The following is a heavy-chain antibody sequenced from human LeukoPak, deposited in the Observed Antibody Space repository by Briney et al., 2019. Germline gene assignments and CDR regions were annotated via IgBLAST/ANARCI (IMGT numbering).Heavy chain of an antibody. CDR2: ISSNGGST. Sequence: GGSLRLSCAASGFTFSSYAMHWVRQAPGKGLEYVSAISSNGGSTYYANSVKGRFTISRDNSKNTLYLQMGSLRAEDKAVYYCARDGTVYYDFWSGPKGWFDPWGQGTLVTVSS. J-gene: IGHJ5*02. D-gene: IGHD3-3*01. V-gene: IGHV3-64*01. CDR3: ARDGTVYYDFWSGPKGWFDP. CDR1: GFTFSSYA.